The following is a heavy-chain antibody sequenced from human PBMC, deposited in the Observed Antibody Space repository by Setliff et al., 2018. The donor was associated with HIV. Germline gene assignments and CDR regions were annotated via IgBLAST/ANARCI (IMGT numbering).Heavy chain of an antibody. CDR3: AREKRSSTWLYSSGGTVDY. CDR1: GFTFTGYY. V-gene: IGHV1-2*02. J-gene: IGHJ4*02. D-gene: IGHD6-25*01. CDR2: INPHSGGT. Sequence: ASVKVSCKASGFTFTGYYLHRVRQAPGQGLEWMGWINPHSGGTNYAQKFQGRVTMTGDTSISTVYMELSSLRSDDTAVYYCAREKRSSTWLYSSGGTVDYWGLGTLVTVSS.